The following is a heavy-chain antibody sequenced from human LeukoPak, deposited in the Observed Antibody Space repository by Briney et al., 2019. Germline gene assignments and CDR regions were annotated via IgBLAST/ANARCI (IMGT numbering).Heavy chain of an antibody. CDR2: IYWDDDK. J-gene: IGHJ4*02. V-gene: IGHV2-5*08. CDR1: GGSISSGDYY. D-gene: IGHD6-19*01. CDR3: AHRQIVEYSSGPIIPDFDY. Sequence: TLSLTCTVSGGSISSGDYYWSWIRQPPGKALEWLALIYWDDDKRYSPSLKSRLTITKDTSKNQVVLTMTNMDPVDTATYYCAHRQIVEYSSGPIIPDFDYWGQGTLVTVSS.